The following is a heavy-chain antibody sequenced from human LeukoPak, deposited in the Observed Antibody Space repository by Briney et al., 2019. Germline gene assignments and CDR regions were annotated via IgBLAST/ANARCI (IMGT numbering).Heavy chain of an antibody. V-gene: IGHV3-48*02. CDR2: ISSSSSII. D-gene: IGHD3-22*01. J-gene: IGHJ3*02. CDR3: ARGVEGSYYYDSSGKGNALDI. CDR1: GFTFSSYS. Sequence: GGSLRLSCAASGFTFSSYSLNWVRQAPGKGLEWVSYISSSSSIIYYANSVKDRFTISRDNAKNSLYLQMNSLRDEDTAVYYCARGVEGSYYYDSSGKGNALDIWGQGTMVTVSS.